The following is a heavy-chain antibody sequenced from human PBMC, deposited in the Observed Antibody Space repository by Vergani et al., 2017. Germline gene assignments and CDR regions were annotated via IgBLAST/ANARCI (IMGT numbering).Heavy chain of an antibody. D-gene: IGHD6-13*01. V-gene: IGHV1-8*02. Sequence: QVQLVQSGAEVKKPGSSVKVSCKASGGTFSSYDINWVRQATGQGLEWMGWMNPNSGNTGYAQKFQGGVTMTRNTSISTAYMELSSLRSEDTAVYYCARRAAAAPGEFDYWGQGTLVTVSS. CDR2: MNPNSGNT. CDR3: ARRAAAAPGEFDY. CDR1: GGTFSSYD. J-gene: IGHJ4*02.